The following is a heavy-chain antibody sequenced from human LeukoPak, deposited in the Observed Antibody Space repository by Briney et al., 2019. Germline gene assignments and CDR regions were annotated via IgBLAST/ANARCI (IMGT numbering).Heavy chain of an antibody. Sequence: SQTLSLTCTVSGGSISSGGYYWSWIRQHPGKGLEWIGYIYYSGSTYYNPSLKSRVTISVDTSKNQFSLELSSVTAADTAVYYCARVVTAANYYYYYGMDVWGQGTTVTVSS. J-gene: IGHJ6*02. CDR2: IYYSGST. CDR3: ARVVTAANYYYYYGMDV. V-gene: IGHV4-31*03. D-gene: IGHD3-10*01. CDR1: GGSISSGGYY.